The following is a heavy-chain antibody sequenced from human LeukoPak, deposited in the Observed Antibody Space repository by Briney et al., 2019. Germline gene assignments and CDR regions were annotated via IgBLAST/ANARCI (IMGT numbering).Heavy chain of an antibody. D-gene: IGHD6-19*01. CDR1: GFTFSSYA. Sequence: GGSLRLSCAASGFTFSSYAMSWVRQAPGKGLEWVSAISGSGGSTYYADSVKGRFTISRDNSKNTLYLQMNSLRAEDTAVYYCAKELLDYRQWPEAFDIWGQGTLVTVSS. CDR2: ISGSGGST. J-gene: IGHJ3*02. CDR3: AKELLDYRQWPEAFDI. V-gene: IGHV3-23*01.